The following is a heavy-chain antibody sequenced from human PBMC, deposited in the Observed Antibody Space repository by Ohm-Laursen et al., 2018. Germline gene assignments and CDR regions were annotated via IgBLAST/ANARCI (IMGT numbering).Heavy chain of an antibody. V-gene: IGHV1-18*01. D-gene: IGHD2-15*01. J-gene: IGHJ4*02. Sequence: AAKVSRKASLYTPSSYGISWVRQAPGQGVGWMGGISAYNGNPNYTQNLQGRVTMTTDTSTSTAYMELRSLRSDDTAVYYCARVPTRGRWLLIDTEYFDYWGQGTLVTVSS. CDR2: ISAYNGNP. CDR3: ARVPTRGRWLLIDTEYFDY. CDR1: LYTPSSYG.